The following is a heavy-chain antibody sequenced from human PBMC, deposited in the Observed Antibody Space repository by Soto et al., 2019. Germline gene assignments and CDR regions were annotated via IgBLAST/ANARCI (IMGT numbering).Heavy chain of an antibody. Sequence: QVQLQQWGAGLLKPSETLSLTCAVYGGSFSGYYWSWIRQPPGKGLEWIGEINHSGSTNYNPSLKSRVTISVDTSKNQFSLKLSSVTAADTAVYHCAGGRYDILTGRYFDYWGQGTLVTVSS. CDR3: AGGRYDILTGRYFDY. CDR2: INHSGST. J-gene: IGHJ4*02. CDR1: GGSFSGYY. V-gene: IGHV4-34*01. D-gene: IGHD3-9*01.